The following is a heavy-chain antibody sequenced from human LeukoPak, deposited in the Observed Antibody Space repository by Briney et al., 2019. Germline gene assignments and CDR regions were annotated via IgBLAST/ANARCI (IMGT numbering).Heavy chain of an antibody. J-gene: IGHJ5*02. CDR1: GYTFTSYG. CDR3: ARGLVVPAASRWFDP. V-gene: IGHV1-8*02. Sequence: ASVKVSCKASGYTFTSYGISWVRQAPGQGLEWMGWMNPNSGNTGYAQKFQGRVTMTRNTPISTAYMELSSLRSEDTAVYYCARGLVVPAASRWFDPWGQGTLVTVSS. D-gene: IGHD2-2*01. CDR2: MNPNSGNT.